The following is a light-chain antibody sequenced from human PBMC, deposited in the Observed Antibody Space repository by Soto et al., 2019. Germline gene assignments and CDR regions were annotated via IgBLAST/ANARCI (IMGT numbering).Light chain of an antibody. CDR1: QSVSNN. CDR3: QQYNNWPPWT. J-gene: IGKJ1*01. CDR2: DAS. Sequence: ILMTQSPATLSVSPGERATLSCRASQSVSNNLAWYQQKPGQAPRLLIYDASTRATGIPARFSGSGSGPEFTLTISCLQSDDFAVYYWQQYNNWPPWTFGQGTTVEIK. V-gene: IGKV3-15*01.